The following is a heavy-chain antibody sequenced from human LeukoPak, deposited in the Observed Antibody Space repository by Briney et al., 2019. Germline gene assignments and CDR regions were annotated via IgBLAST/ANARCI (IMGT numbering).Heavy chain of an antibody. D-gene: IGHD6-13*01. Sequence: GASVNVSCKASGYTFTVYYMHWVRQAPGQGLEWMGWINPNSGGTNYAQKFQGRVTMTRDTSISTAYMELSRLRSDDTAVYYCARAGSSWYVYFDYWGQGTLVTVSS. CDR3: ARAGSSWYVYFDY. V-gene: IGHV1-2*02. CDR2: INPNSGGT. J-gene: IGHJ4*02. CDR1: GYTFTVYY.